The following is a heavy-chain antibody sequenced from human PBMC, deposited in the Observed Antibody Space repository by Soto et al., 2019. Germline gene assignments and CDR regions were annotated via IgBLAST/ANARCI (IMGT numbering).Heavy chain of an antibody. V-gene: IGHV3-48*01. J-gene: IGHJ5*02. Sequence: DVQLVESGGGLVQPGGSLRLSCAASGLSFSTYSMNWVRQAPGKGLEWVSYISSSSSTIYYADSVKGRFTISRDNAKNSLYLQMNRLRVEDTAVYYCTGGNRGYTYGAWGQGALVTVSS. CDR1: GLSFSTYS. D-gene: IGHD5-18*01. CDR3: TGGNRGYTYGA. CDR2: ISSSSSTI.